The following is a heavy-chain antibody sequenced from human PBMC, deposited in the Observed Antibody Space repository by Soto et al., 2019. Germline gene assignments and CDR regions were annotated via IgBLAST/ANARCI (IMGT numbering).Heavy chain of an antibody. V-gene: IGHV1-46*01. CDR3: TCAPSHGAFDI. CDR1: GYTFTSYY. J-gene: IGHJ3*02. Sequence: ASVKVSCKACGYTFTSYYIHWVRQAPGQGLEWMGIINPSGGSTTYAQKFQGRVTMTRDTSTSTVYMELSSLRSEDTAVYYCTCAPSHGAFDIRGQRPAVTVSS. CDR2: INPSGGST.